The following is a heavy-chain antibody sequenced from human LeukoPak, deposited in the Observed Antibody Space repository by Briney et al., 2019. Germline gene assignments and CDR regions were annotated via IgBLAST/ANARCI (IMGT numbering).Heavy chain of an antibody. CDR3: ARNGRILGAFDI. V-gene: IGHV4-59*08. D-gene: IGHD2-15*01. CDR2: IYYSGST. CDR1: GGSFSGYY. J-gene: IGHJ3*02. Sequence: SETLSLTCAVYGGSFSGYYWSWIRQPPGKGLEWIGYIYYSGSTNYNPSLKSRVTISVDTSKNQFSLKLSSVTAADTAVYYCARNGRILGAFDIWGQGTMVTVSS.